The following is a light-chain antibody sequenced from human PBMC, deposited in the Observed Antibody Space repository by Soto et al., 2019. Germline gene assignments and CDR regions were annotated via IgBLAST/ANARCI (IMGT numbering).Light chain of an antibody. Sequence: EIVMTPSPSTRSVSPGERATLSCRASQSVSSNLAWYQQKPGQSPSLLIYGSSTRATGIPARFSGSGSVTEFTLTISSLQSEDFAVYYCQQYNNWPRTFGQATKVDIK. J-gene: IGKJ1*01. V-gene: IGKV3-15*01. CDR3: QQYNNWPRT. CDR1: QSVSSN. CDR2: GSS.